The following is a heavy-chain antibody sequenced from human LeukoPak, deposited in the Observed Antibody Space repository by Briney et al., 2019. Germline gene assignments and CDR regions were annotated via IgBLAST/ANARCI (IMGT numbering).Heavy chain of an antibody. D-gene: IGHD6-13*01. Sequence: PSETLSLTCTVSGGSISSYYWSWIRQPPGKGLEWIGYIYYSGSTNYNPSLKSRVTISVGTSKNQFSLKLSSVTAADTAVYYCARSYSSSWYFNYWGQGTLVTVSS. V-gene: IGHV4-59*01. J-gene: IGHJ4*02. CDR3: ARSYSSSWYFNY. CDR1: GGSISSYY. CDR2: IYYSGST.